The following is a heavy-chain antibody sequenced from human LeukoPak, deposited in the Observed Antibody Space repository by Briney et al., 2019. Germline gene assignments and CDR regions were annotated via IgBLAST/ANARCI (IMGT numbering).Heavy chain of an antibody. J-gene: IGHJ1*01. CDR2: INPNSGGT. D-gene: IGHD3-22*01. V-gene: IGHV1-2*02. CDR3: ARDHTPYYYDSSGYYSRD. CDR1: GYTFTAYY. Sequence: ASVKVSCKASGYTFTAYYLHWVRQAPGQGLEWMGWINPNSGGTNYAQKFQGRVTMTRDTSISTAYMELSRLRSDDTAVYYCARDHTPYYYDSSGYYSRDWGQGTLVTVSS.